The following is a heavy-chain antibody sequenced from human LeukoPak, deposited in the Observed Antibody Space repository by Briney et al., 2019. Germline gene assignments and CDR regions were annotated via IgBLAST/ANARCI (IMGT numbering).Heavy chain of an antibody. CDR2: IYYTGTT. D-gene: IGHD6-19*01. J-gene: IGHJ6*03. V-gene: IGHV4-59*01. Sequence: SETLSLTCSVSGGSIRDFYWTWIRQPPGKGLECIGYIYYTGTTNYSPSLRGRVIMSVDTSRNQFSLNLTSVTPADTAVYFCARLGDEIAVSGLKYYHYSHTDVWGSGTTVAVSS. CDR3: ARLGDEIAVSGLKYYHYSHTDV. CDR1: GGSIRDFY.